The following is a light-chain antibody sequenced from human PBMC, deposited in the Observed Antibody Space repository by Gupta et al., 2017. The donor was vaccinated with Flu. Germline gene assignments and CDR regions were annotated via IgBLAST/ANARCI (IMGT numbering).Light chain of an antibody. CDR1: QSISSW. Sequence: PSTLSASVGDRVTITCRASQSISSWLVWYQQKPGKAPKLLIYKASSLESGVPSRFSGSGSGTEFTLTISSLQPDDFATYYCQQDNSYSRTFGQGTKVEIK. CDR3: QQDNSYSRT. V-gene: IGKV1-5*03. J-gene: IGKJ1*01. CDR2: KAS.